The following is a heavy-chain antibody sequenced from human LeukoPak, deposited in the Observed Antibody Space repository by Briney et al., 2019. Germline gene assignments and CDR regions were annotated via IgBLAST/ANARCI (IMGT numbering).Heavy chain of an antibody. Sequence: SETLSLTCAVYGGSFSGYYWSWIRQPPGKGLEWIGEINHSGSTNYNPSLKSRVTISVDTSKNQFSLKLSSVTAADTAVYYCAADYYDSSGEYFQHWGQGTLVTVSS. CDR3: AADYYDSSGEYFQH. J-gene: IGHJ1*01. V-gene: IGHV4-34*01. CDR2: INHSGST. D-gene: IGHD3-22*01. CDR1: GGSFSGYY.